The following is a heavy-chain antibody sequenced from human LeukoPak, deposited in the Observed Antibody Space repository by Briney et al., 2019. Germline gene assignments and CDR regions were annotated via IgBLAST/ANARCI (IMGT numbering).Heavy chain of an antibody. Sequence: ASVKVSCKASGYTFTSYGISWVRQAPGQGLEWMGWISAYNGNTNYAQKLQGRVTMTEDTSTDTAYMELSSLRSEDTAVYYCATSRAFDIWGQGTMVTVSS. D-gene: IGHD1/OR15-1a*01. CDR1: GYTFTSYG. V-gene: IGHV1-18*01. CDR2: ISAYNGNT. J-gene: IGHJ3*02. CDR3: ATSRAFDI.